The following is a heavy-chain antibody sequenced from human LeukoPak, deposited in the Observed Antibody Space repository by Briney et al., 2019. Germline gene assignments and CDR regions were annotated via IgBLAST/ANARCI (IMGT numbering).Heavy chain of an antibody. CDR2: IIPIFGTA. V-gene: IGHV1-69*05. Sequence: ASVKVSCKASGGTFSSYAISWVRQAPGQGLEWMGRIIPIFGTANYAQKFQGRVTITTDESTSTAYMELSRLRSDDTAVYYCARGGGSYCFDYWGQGTLVTVSS. CDR3: ARGGGSYCFDY. CDR1: GGTFSSYA. D-gene: IGHD1-26*01. J-gene: IGHJ4*02.